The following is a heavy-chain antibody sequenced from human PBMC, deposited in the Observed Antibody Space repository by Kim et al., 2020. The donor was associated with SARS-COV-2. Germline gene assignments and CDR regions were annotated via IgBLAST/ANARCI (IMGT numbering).Heavy chain of an antibody. J-gene: IGHJ4*02. CDR1: GFIFSSCV. V-gene: IGHV3-23*01. CDR3: AKDLDIGVYFDS. D-gene: IGHD5-12*01. Sequence: GGSLRLSCAASGFIFSSCVMSWVRQAPGKGLEWVSTIGRSGATTDYADSVEGRFTISRDNSKNTLYLQMNSLTDEDTAVYYCAKDLDIGVYFDSWGQGTLVTVSS. CDR2: IGRSGATT.